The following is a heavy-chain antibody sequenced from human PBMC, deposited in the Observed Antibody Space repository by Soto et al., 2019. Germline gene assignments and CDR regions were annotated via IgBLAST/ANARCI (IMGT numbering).Heavy chain of an antibody. D-gene: IGHD3-22*01. CDR1: GFSFSNYG. Sequence: QVQLVESGGGVVQPGRSLRLSCEGSGFSFSNYGMHWVRQAPGKGLEWVAVISHDGNSHHLADSVRGRFTISRDNSKKTVFLRITSLRREAAAVYHRAKAQQGSTQYLAVVITAFHCWAQGAMVTVSS. CDR3: AKAQQGSTQYLAVVITAFHC. J-gene: IGHJ3*01. V-gene: IGHV3-30*18. CDR2: ISHDGNSH.